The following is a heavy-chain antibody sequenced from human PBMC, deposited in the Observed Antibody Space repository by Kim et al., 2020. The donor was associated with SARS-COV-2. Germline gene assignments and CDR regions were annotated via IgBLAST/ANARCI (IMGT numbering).Heavy chain of an antibody. J-gene: IGHJ6*02. CDR2: NS. D-gene: IGHD4-17*01. Sequence: NSAYAQKCPGGVTMTRNTSMSTAYMELSSLRSEDTAVYYCARRLRPHMDVWGQGTTVTVSS. V-gene: IGHV1-8*01. CDR3: ARRLRPHMDV.